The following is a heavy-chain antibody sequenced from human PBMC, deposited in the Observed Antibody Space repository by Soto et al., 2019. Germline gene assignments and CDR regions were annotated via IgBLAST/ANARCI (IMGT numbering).Heavy chain of an antibody. CDR2: INPKSGGT. Sequence: ASVKVSCKASGYSFTDYHIHWVRQAPGQGLEWLGRINPKSGGTSTAQKFQGWVTMTTDTSISTASMELGRLTSDDTAIYYCARGDSTDCSNGVCSFFYNHDMDVWGQGTTVTVSS. D-gene: IGHD2-8*01. J-gene: IGHJ6*02. V-gene: IGHV1-2*04. CDR1: GYSFTDYH. CDR3: ARGDSTDCSNGVCSFFYNHDMDV.